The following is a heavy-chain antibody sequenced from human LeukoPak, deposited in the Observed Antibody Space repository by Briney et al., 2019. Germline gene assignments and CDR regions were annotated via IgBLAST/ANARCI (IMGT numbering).Heavy chain of an antibody. Sequence: HGESLKISCKGSGYSFTSYWISWVRQMPGKGLEWMGRIGPSDSYTNHSPSFQGHVTISADKSISTAYLQWSSLKASDTAMYYCARHGSGGTYYSSDYWGQGTLVTVSS. V-gene: IGHV5-10-1*01. CDR2: IGPSDSYT. D-gene: IGHD1-26*01. CDR1: GYSFTSYW. J-gene: IGHJ4*02. CDR3: ARHGSGGTYYSSDY.